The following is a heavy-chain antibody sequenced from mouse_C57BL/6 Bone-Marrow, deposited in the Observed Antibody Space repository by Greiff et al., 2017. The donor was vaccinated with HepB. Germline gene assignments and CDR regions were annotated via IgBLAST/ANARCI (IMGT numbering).Heavy chain of an antibody. CDR1: GFTFSDFY. V-gene: IGHV7-1*01. D-gene: IGHD2-4*01. J-gene: IGHJ3*01. CDR2: SRNKANDYTT. CDR3: ARDAGDYGAWFAY. Sequence: EVNLVESGGGLVQSGRSLRLSCATSGFTFSDFYMEWVRQAPGKGLEWIAASRNKANDYTTEYSASVKGRFIVSRDTSQSILYLQMNALRAEDTAIYYCARDAGDYGAWFAYWGQGTLVTVSA.